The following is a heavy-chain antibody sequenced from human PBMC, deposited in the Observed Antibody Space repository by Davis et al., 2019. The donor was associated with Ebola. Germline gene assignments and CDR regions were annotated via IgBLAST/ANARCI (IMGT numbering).Heavy chain of an antibody. CDR2: IYHSGST. D-gene: IGHD3-9*01. V-gene: IGHV4-4*02. J-gene: IGHJ6*02. Sequence: SETLSLTCAVSGGSISSSNWWSWVRQPPGKGLEWLGEIYHSGSTNYNPSLKSRVTISVDKSKNQFSLKLSSVTAADTAVYYCARDRLRYFDWLLKVYYYYYGMDVWGQGTTVTVSS. CDR1: GGSISSSNW. CDR3: ARDRLRYFDWLLKVYYYYYGMDV.